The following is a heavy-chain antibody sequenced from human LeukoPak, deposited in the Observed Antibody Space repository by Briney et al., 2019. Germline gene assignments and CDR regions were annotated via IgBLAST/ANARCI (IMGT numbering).Heavy chain of an antibody. CDR2: IWYDGSNK. V-gene: IGHV3-33*01. CDR1: GFTFSSYG. J-gene: IGHJ6*02. CDR3: ARDPGYSYGYGMDV. D-gene: IGHD5-18*01. Sequence: GGSLRLSYAASGFTFSSYGMHWVRQAPGKGLEWVAVIWYDGSNKYYADSVKGRFTISRDNSKNTLYLQMNSLRAEDTAVYYCARDPGYSYGYGMDVWGQGTTVTVSS.